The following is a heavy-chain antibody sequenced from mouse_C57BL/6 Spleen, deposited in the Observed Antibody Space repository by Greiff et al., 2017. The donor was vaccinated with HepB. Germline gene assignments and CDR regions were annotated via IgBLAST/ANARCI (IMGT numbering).Heavy chain of an antibody. V-gene: IGHV1-42*01. CDR1: GYSFTGYY. J-gene: IGHJ2*01. CDR2: INPSTGGT. CDR3: ARGSWDAFLDY. Sequence: VQLQQSGPELVKPGASVKISCKASGYSFTGYYMNWVKQSPEKSLEWIGEINPSTGGTTYNQKFKAKATLTVDKSSSTAYIQLKSLTSEDSAVYYCARGSWDAFLDYWGQGTTLTVSS. D-gene: IGHD4-1*01.